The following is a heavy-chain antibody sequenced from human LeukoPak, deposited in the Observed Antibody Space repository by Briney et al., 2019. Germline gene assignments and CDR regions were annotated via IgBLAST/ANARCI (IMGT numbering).Heavy chain of an antibody. CDR1: GGTFSSYA. D-gene: IGHD4-17*01. CDR3: ARDHLSTVTTGYMDV. Sequence: SVKVSCKASGGTFSSYAISWVRQAPGQGLEWMGGIIPIFGTANYAQKFQGRVTITADKSTSTAYMELSRLRSGDTAVYYCARDHLSTVTTGYMDVWGKGTTVTVSS. J-gene: IGHJ6*03. V-gene: IGHV1-69*06. CDR2: IIPIFGTA.